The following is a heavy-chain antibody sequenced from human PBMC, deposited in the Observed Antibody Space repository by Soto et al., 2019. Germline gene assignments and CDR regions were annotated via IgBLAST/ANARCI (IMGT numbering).Heavy chain of an antibody. CDR1: GFTFSIYA. CDR3: AKSTRLIAAHFYYFYMDF. Sequence: EVQLLESGGGLVQPGGSLRLSCAASGFTFSIYAMSWVRQAPGKGLEWVSGISSSGSITYYADSVKGRFTVSRDNSNNTLYLQMNSLRAEDTAVYYCAKSTRLIAAHFYYFYMDFWGQGTTVTVSS. D-gene: IGHD6-25*01. V-gene: IGHV3-23*01. J-gene: IGHJ6*03. CDR2: ISSSGSIT.